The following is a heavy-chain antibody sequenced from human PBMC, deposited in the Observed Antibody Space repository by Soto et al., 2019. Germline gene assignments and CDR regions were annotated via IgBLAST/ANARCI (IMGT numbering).Heavy chain of an antibody. CDR3: ARVTFGVVIIPQGRYYYYYMDV. CDR1: GGSFSGYY. J-gene: IGHJ6*03. Sequence: QVQLQQWGAGLLKPSETLSLTCAVYGGSFSGYYWSWIRQPPGKGLEWIGEINHSGSTNYNPSLRSRVTISVDPSKNQFSLKLSSVTAADTAVYYCARVTFGVVIIPQGRYYYYYMDVWGKGTTVTVSS. CDR2: INHSGST. D-gene: IGHD3-3*01. V-gene: IGHV4-34*01.